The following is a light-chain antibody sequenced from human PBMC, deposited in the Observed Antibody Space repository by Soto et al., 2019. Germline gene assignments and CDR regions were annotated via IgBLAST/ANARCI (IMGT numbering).Light chain of an antibody. CDR1: TSNIGSNT. CDR2: YNN. CDR3: AAWDDSLEGMV. V-gene: IGLV1-44*01. J-gene: IGLJ3*02. Sequence: QSALTQPPSASGTPGQRVTISCSGTTSNIGSNTVNWYQQLPGPAPKLLIYYNNQRPSGVPDRLSGSKSGTSASLAISGLQSEDEALYYCAAWDDSLEGMVFGGGTKVTVL.